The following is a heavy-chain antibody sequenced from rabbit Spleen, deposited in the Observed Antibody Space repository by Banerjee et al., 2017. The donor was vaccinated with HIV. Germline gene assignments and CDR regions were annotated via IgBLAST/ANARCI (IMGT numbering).Heavy chain of an antibody. J-gene: IGHJ3*01. CDR3: ARDDAGDGAWDFAL. D-gene: IGHD4-2*01. V-gene: IGHV1S45*01. CDR1: AFSFSDRDV. Sequence: QEQVKESGGGLVKPEGSLTLTCKASAFSFSDRDVMCWVRQAPGKGLEWIACINAATAKPVYATWAKGRFTISRTSSTTVTLQMTSLTAADTATYFCARDDAGDGAWDFALWGQGTL. CDR2: INAATAKP.